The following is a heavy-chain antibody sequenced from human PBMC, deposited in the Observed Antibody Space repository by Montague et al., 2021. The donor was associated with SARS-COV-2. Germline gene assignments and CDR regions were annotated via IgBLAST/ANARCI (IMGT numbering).Heavy chain of an antibody. J-gene: IGHJ4*02. D-gene: IGHD1-1*01. V-gene: IGHV4-34*01. CDR1: GGSFSGYY. CDR2: INHSGTT. CDR3: ARVLMELEPLDHPYFDY. Sequence: SETLSLTCAVYGGSFSGYYWTWIRQSPGKGLEWIAEINHSGTTNYNFNPSLRSRVTISVDTSKSQFSLKLSSVTAADTGVYFCARVLMELEPLDHPYFDYWGQGTLVTVSS.